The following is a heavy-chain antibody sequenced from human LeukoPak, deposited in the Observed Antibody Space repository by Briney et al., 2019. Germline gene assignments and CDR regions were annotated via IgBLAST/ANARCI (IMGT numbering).Heavy chain of an antibody. V-gene: IGHV3-21*01. D-gene: IGHD6-19*01. CDR1: GFTFSSYS. Sequence: GGSLRLSCAASGFTFSSYSMNWVRQASGKGLEWVSSISSSSSYIYYADSVKGRFTISRDNAKNSLYLQMNSLRAEDTAVYYCARDRGGIAVDWGQGTLVTVSS. J-gene: IGHJ4*02. CDR3: ARDRGGIAVD. CDR2: ISSSSSYI.